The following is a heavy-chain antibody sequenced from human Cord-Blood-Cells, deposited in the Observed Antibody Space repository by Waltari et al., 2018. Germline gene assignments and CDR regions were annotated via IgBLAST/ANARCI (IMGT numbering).Heavy chain of an antibody. J-gene: IGHJ5*02. Sequence: EVQLVESGGGLVKPGGSLRLSCAASGFTFSNAWMSWVRQAPGKGLEWVGRIKSKTDGGTTDYAAPVKGRFTISRDDSKNTLYLQMNSLKTEDTAVYYCTTDPTDFWSGYYNWFDPWGQGTLVTVSS. CDR3: TTDPTDFWSGYYNWFDP. CDR2: IKSKTDGGTT. CDR1: GFTFSNAW. V-gene: IGHV3-15*01. D-gene: IGHD3-3*01.